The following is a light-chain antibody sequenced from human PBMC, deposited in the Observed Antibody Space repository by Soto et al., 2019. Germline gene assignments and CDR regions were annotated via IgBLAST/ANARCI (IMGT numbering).Light chain of an antibody. V-gene: IGKV1-33*01. Sequence: DIQMTQSPSSLSASVGDRVTITCQASQDISNYLNWYQHKPGKAPKLLIYDASNLETGVPSRFSGSGSGTDFTFTISSLQPEDIATYYCPQYDNLPSITFGQGTRLEIK. CDR3: PQYDNLPSIT. J-gene: IGKJ5*01. CDR1: QDISNY. CDR2: DAS.